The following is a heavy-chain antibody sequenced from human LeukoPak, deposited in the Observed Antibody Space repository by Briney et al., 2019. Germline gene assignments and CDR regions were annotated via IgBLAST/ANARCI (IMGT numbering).Heavy chain of an antibody. CDR2: IYYTGST. Sequence: SGTLSLTCAVSGGSISSFYWSWIRQPPGKGLEWIGYIYYTGSTNYNSSLKSRVTISVDTSKNQFSLNLSSVTAADTAMYYCARAVLATKSEHWFDSWGQGTLVTVSS. CDR1: GGSISSFY. J-gene: IGHJ5*01. CDR3: ARAVLATKSEHWFDS. V-gene: IGHV4-59*01. D-gene: IGHD2-8*01.